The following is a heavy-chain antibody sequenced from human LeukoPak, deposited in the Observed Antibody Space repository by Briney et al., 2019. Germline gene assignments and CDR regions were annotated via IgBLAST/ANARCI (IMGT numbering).Heavy chain of an antibody. V-gene: IGHV1-18*01. Sequence: ASVKVSCTASGYTFTSYGISWVRQAPGQGLEWMGWISAYNGNTNYAQKLQGRVTMTTDTSTSTAYMELSSLRSEDTAVYYCARDLRSYYYDSSGYSDYWGQGTLVTVSS. CDR1: GYTFTSYG. D-gene: IGHD3-22*01. J-gene: IGHJ4*02. CDR2: ISAYNGNT. CDR3: ARDLRSYYYDSSGYSDY.